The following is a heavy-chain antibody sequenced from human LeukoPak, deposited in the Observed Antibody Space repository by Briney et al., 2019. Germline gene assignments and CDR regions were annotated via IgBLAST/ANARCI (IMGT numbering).Heavy chain of an antibody. Sequence: KPSQTLSLTCTVSGGSISSGGYYWSWIRQHPGKGLEWIGYIYYSGSTYYNPSLKSRVTISVDTSKNQFSLKLSSVTAADTAVYYCARERTRDSDYYDSSGSFDYWDQGTLVTVSS. D-gene: IGHD3-22*01. CDR3: ARERTRDSDYYDSSGSFDY. CDR1: GGSISSGGYY. CDR2: IYYSGST. J-gene: IGHJ4*02. V-gene: IGHV4-31*03.